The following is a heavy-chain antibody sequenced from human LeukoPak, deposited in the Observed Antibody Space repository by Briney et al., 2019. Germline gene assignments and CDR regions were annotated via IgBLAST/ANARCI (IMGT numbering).Heavy chain of an antibody. CDR3: AREDYYDSSGYSS. CDR1: GGSIRRYY. V-gene: IGHV4-59*01. CDR2: IYYSGST. Sequence: PSETLSLTCSVSGGSIRRYYWSWIRQPPGKGLEWIGDIYYSGSTNYNPSLKSRVTISVGTSKNQFSLKLSSVTAADTAVYYCAREDYYDSSGYSSWGQGTLVTVSS. D-gene: IGHD3-22*01. J-gene: IGHJ5*02.